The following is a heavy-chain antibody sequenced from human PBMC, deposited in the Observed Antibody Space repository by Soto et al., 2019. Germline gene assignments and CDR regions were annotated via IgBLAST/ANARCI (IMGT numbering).Heavy chain of an antibody. CDR3: ARDWLRRDDILTPSWNFNL. CDR2: ISFNGRKK. V-gene: IGHV3-30*04. Sequence: QEQLVESGGGVVRPGKSLRLSCEASGFNFTYNAMHWVRQAPGKGLEWVAVISFNGRKKFYARSVKGRFTISRDNSKKPLYLPINHLRPGHTAVYYCARDWLRRDDILTPSWNFNLWGQGTLVTAS. D-gene: IGHD3-9*01. J-gene: IGHJ2*01. CDR1: GFNFTYNA.